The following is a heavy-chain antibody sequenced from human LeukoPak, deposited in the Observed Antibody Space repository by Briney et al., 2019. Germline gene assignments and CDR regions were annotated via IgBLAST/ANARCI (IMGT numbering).Heavy chain of an antibody. CDR2: INPSGGST. D-gene: IGHD3-10*01. CDR1: GYTFTSYY. V-gene: IGHV1-46*01. CDR3: ARNYGSGRSLDY. Sequence: ASVKVSCKASGYTFTSYYMHWVRQAPGQGLEWMGIINPSGGSTSYARKFQGRVTMTRDTSTSTVYMELSSLRSEDTAVYYCARNYGSGRSLDYWGQGTLVTVSS. J-gene: IGHJ4*02.